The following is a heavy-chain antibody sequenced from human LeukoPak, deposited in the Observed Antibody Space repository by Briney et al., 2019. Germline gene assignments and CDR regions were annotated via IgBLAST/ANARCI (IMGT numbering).Heavy chain of an antibody. CDR2: ISSSGSTM. D-gene: IGHD1-1*01. CDR3: ARDYNWNDGWWFDP. J-gene: IGHJ5*02. Sequence: PGGSLRLSCAASGFTFSSHNINWVRQAPGKGLEWVSYISSSGSTMYYADSVKGRFTISRDNAKNSLYLQMNSLRAEDTAVYYCARDYNWNDGWWFDPWGQGTLVTASS. CDR1: GFTFSSHN. V-gene: IGHV3-48*04.